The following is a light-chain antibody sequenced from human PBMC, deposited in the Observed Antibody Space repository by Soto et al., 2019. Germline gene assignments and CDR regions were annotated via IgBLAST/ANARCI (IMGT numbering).Light chain of an antibody. V-gene: IGLV1-40*01. Sequence: QSVLTQPPSVSGAPGQRVTISCTGSSSNIGAGYDVHWYQQLPGTAPKLLIYGNNNRPSGVPDRFSGSKSGTSASLAITGLQAEDEADYYCQSYDSSLSNLGVFGTGTKLTVL. CDR3: QSYDSSLSNLGV. CDR2: GNN. CDR1: SSNIGAGYD. J-gene: IGLJ1*01.